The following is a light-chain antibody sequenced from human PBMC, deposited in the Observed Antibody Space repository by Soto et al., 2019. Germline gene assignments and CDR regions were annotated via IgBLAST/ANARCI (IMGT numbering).Light chain of an antibody. CDR1: SSNIGAGYD. Sequence: QSVLTQPPSVSGAPGQTVTISCTGSSSNIGAGYDVHWYQQLPGTAPKLLIYANTNRPSGVPDRFSGSKSGTSASLAIIGLQAEDEADYYCQSYDSSLSGDVFGTGTKVTVL. V-gene: IGLV1-40*01. J-gene: IGLJ1*01. CDR2: ANT. CDR3: QSYDSSLSGDV.